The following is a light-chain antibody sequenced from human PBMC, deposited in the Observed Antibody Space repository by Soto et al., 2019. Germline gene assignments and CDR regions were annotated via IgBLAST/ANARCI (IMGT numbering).Light chain of an antibody. J-gene: IGLJ1*01. CDR3: ASYRSANTLVV. V-gene: IGLV2-14*01. Sequence: QSVLTQPASVSGSPGQSITISCNGTSRDIGNYNYVSWFQHHPGKAPKLMIYEVTSRPSGVSDRFSGAKSGMTASLTISVLQPEDEADYFCASYRSANTLVVFGTRTKVTVL. CDR1: SRDIGNYNY. CDR2: EVT.